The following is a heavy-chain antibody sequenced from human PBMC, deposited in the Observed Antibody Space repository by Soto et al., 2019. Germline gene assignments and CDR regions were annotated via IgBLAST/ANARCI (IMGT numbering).Heavy chain of an antibody. V-gene: IGHV1-69*02. J-gene: IGHJ4*02. Sequence: QVQLVQSGAEVKKPGSSVKVSCKASGGTFSSYTISWVRQAPGQGLEWMGRIIPILGIANYAQKFQGRVTIXXDXSXXTANRALSSLRSEDTVVYYCARAQVSGGSSWPFDYWGQGTLVTVSS. CDR1: GGTFSSYT. D-gene: IGHD6-13*01. CDR2: IIPILGIA. CDR3: ARAQVSGGSSWPFDY.